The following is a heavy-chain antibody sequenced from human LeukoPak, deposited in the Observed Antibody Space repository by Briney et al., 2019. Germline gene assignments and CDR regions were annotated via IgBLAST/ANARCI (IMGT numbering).Heavy chain of an antibody. CDR3: ARELRHDYYDSSGLLD. CDR1: GFTFSSYS. CDR2: ISSSSSYI. Sequence: GGSLRPSCAASGFTFSSYSMNWVRQAPGKGLEWVSSISSSSSYIYYADSVKGRFTISRDNAKNSLYLQMNSLRAEDTAVYYCARELRHDYYDSSGLLDWGQGTLVTVSS. D-gene: IGHD3-22*01. J-gene: IGHJ4*02. V-gene: IGHV3-21*01.